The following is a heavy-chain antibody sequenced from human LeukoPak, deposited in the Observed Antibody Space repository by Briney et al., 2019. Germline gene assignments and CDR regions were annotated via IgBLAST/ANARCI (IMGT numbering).Heavy chain of an antibody. D-gene: IGHD2-2*01. J-gene: IGHJ3*02. V-gene: IGHV4-4*02. CDR1: GGSISTSDW. Sequence: SETLSLTCAVSGGSISTSDWWSWIRQPPGKGLEWIGEIYHDWSTNYNPSLKSRVTISLDNSKNHLTLQMTSVTAADTAVYYCARLHFGVLPGTLPWGPKATMSTFDIWGQGTMVTVSS. CDR2: IYHDWST. CDR3: ARLHFGVLPGTLPWGPKATMSTFDI.